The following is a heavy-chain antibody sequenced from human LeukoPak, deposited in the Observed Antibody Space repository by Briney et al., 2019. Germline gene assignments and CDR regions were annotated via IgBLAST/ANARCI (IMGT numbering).Heavy chain of an antibody. Sequence: ASVKVSCKSSGYTFINYSISWVRQAPGQGLEWMGWISAYNGDTNYAQKLQGRVTMTTDTSTSTAYMEVRSLRSDDTAVYYCARDDGIGSGSYSFDYWGKGTLVTVSS. J-gene: IGHJ4*02. CDR1: GYTFINYS. V-gene: IGHV1-18*01. CDR2: ISAYNGDT. CDR3: ARDDGIGSGSYSFDY. D-gene: IGHD3-10*01.